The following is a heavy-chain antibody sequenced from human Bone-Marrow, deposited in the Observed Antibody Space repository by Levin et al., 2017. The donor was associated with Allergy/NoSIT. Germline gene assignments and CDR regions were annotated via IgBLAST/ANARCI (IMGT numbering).Heavy chain of an antibody. D-gene: IGHD2-21*02. V-gene: IGHV4-4*07. CDR3: ARGVVVVTAIWLGGSENWFDP. Sequence: SETLSLTCTVSGGSISSYYWSWIRQPAGKGLEWIGRIYTSGSTNYNPSLKSRVTMSVDTSKNQFSLKLSSVTAADTAVYYCARGVVVVTAIWLGGSENWFDPWGQGTLVTVSS. CDR2: IYTSGST. J-gene: IGHJ5*02. CDR1: GGSISSYY.